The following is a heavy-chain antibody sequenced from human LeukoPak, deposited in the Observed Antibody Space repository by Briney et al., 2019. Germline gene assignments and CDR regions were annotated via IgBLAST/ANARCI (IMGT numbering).Heavy chain of an antibody. V-gene: IGHV1-46*01. CDR3: AKDQYYYGSGSPSGFDY. J-gene: IGHJ4*02. CDR2: INPSGGST. CDR1: GYTFTSYY. Sequence: GASVKVSCKASGYTFTSYYMHWVRQAPGQGLEWMGIINPSGGSTSYAQKFQGRVTMTRDTSTSTVYMELSSLRSEDTAVYYCAKDQYYYGSGSPSGFDYWGQRTLVTVSS. D-gene: IGHD3-10*01.